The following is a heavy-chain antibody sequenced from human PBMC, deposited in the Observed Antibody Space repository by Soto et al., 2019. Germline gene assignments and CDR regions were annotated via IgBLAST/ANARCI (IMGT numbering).Heavy chain of an antibody. V-gene: IGHV4-4*02. CDR2: IYHSGSA. J-gene: IGHJ5*02. CDR1: GQYIKSNFW. D-gene: IGHD6-13*01. Sequence: PSETLSLTCLVSGQYIKSNFWWAWVRQSPGKDLEWIGEIYHSGSAIYTPSLKSRVTISVDTSKNQFSLKLSSVTAADTAVYYCARERPDGSRLDPWGQGTLVTVSS. CDR3: ARERPDGSRLDP.